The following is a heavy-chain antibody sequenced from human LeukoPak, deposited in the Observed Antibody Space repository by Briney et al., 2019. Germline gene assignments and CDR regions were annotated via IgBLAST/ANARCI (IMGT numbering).Heavy chain of an antibody. CDR3: ARLIVLRYFVTIWPAHYYMDV. J-gene: IGHJ6*03. V-gene: IGHV4-34*01. CDR1: GGSFSGYY. Sequence: SETLSLTCAVYGGSFSGYYWSWIRQPPGKGLEWIGEINHSGSTNYNPSLKSRVTISVDTSKNQFSLKLSSVTAADTAVYYCARLIVLRYFVTIWPAHYYMDVWGKGTTVTISS. CDR2: INHSGST. D-gene: IGHD3-9*01.